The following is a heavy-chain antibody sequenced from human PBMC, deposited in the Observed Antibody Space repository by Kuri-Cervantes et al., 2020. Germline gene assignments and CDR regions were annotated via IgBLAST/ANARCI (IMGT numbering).Heavy chain of an antibody. V-gene: IGHV4-34*01. Sequence: SQTLSLTCAVYVGSFSGYDWIWIRQPPGKGLEWIGKINHSGSTNYNPYLKSRVTISVDTSKNQFSLKLSSVTAADTAVYYCARMFRRGGYFDYWGQGTLVTVSS. CDR3: ARMFRRGGYFDY. CDR2: INHSGST. D-gene: IGHD3-16*01. CDR1: VGSFSGYD. J-gene: IGHJ4*02.